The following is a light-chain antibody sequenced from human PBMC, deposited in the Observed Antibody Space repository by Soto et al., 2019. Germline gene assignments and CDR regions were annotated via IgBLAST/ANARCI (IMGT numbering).Light chain of an antibody. J-gene: IGKJ1*01. CDR2: LGS. CDR1: HILLHSNGYNY. V-gene: IGKV2-28*01. Sequence: DIVMTQSPLSLPVTPGEPASISCSSSHILLHSNGYNYLDCYLQKPGQSPQLLISLGSNRSSGVPDRFSGSGSGTDFTLTISSLQPEDFATYSCQQSYSTTWTFGQGTKVDIK. CDR3: QQSYSTTWT.